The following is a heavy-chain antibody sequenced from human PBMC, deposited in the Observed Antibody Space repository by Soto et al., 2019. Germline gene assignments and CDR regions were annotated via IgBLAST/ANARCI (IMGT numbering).Heavy chain of an antibody. J-gene: IGHJ4*02. CDR2: IYYSGST. Sequence: QVQLQESGPGLVKPSETLSLTCTVSGGSISSYYWSWIRQPPGKGLEWIGYIYYSGSTNYNPSLKSRVTISVDTYKYQFSLKLGSVTAADTAGYYCARRYGGTFDYWGQGTLVTVSS. CDR3: ARRYGGTFDY. V-gene: IGHV4-59*08. D-gene: IGHD2-15*01. CDR1: GGSISSYY.